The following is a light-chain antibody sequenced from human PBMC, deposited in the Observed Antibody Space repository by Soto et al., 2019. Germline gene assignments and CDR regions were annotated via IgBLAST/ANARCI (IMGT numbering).Light chain of an antibody. CDR3: QSYDNSLRAYV. Sequence: QSVLTQPPSVSGAPGQRLTISCAGTSSNIGAGFDVHWYQQLPGTAPKLLIYANDDRPSGVPDRFSGSTSGTSASLAITGLQAEDAADYYCQSYDNSLRAYVFGGGTKLTVL. CDR2: AND. CDR1: SSNIGAGFD. V-gene: IGLV1-40*01. J-gene: IGLJ2*01.